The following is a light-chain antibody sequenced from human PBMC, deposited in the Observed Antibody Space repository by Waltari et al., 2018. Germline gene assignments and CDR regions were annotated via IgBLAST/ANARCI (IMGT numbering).Light chain of an antibody. Sequence: DIPVTKSPSSLSASVGDRVTITCRASQDIRNHLAWFQLKPGTAPKSLIYDASSLQSGVPSKFSGSGSGTDFTLTISSLQPEDFATYYCQQYNSYPVTFGQGTRLEIK. CDR2: DAS. CDR3: QQYNSYPVT. CDR1: QDIRNH. V-gene: IGKV1-16*02. J-gene: IGKJ5*01.